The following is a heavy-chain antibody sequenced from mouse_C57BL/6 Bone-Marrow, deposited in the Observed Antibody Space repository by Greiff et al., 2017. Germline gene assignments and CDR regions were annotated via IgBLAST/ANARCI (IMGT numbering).Heavy chain of an antibody. D-gene: IGHD2-1*01. V-gene: IGHV1-81*01. Sequence: QVQLQQSGAELARPGASVKLSCKASGYTFTSYGISWVKQRPGQGLEWIGEIYPRSGNTYYNEKFKGKATLTADKSSSTAYMELRSLTSEDSAVYVCARWDGNYVWYGDVWGTGTTVTVSS. J-gene: IGHJ1*03. CDR3: ARWDGNYVWYGDV. CDR2: IYPRSGNT. CDR1: GYTFTSYG.